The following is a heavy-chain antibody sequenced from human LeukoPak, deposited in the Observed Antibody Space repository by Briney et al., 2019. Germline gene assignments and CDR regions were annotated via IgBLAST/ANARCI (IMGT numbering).Heavy chain of an antibody. CDR2: ISSSSSYI. CDR1: GFTFSGYS. CDR3: ARAPYDSSGYYYDQ. J-gene: IGHJ5*02. Sequence: PGGSLRLSCAASGFTFSGYSMNWVRQAPGKGLEWVSSISSSSSYIYYADSVKGRFTISRDNAKNSLYLQMNSLRAEDTAVYYCARAPYDSSGYYYDQWGQGTLVTVSS. D-gene: IGHD3-22*01. V-gene: IGHV3-21*01.